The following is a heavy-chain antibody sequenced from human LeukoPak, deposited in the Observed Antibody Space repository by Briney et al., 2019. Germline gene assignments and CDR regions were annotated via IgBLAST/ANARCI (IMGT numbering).Heavy chain of an antibody. D-gene: IGHD6-13*01. Sequence: GGSLRLSCAASGFTFSSYGMHWVRQAPGKGLEWVAVISYDGSNKYYADSVKGRFTISRDNSKNTLYLQMNSLRAEDTAAYYCAKLAAAGYGPTFDYWGQGTLVTVSS. CDR2: ISYDGSNK. V-gene: IGHV3-30*18. CDR1: GFTFSSYG. CDR3: AKLAAAGYGPTFDY. J-gene: IGHJ4*02.